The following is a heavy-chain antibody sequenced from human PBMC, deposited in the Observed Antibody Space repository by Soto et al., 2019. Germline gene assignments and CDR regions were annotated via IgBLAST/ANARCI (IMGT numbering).Heavy chain of an antibody. J-gene: IGHJ6*02. D-gene: IGHD6-6*01. CDR3: VNLREGYSSSSDLDYYYGMDV. V-gene: IGHV3-64D*08. CDR2: ISSNGGST. CDR1: GFTFSSYA. Sequence: GGSLRLSCSASGFTFSSYAMHWVRQAPGKGLEYVSAISSNGGSTYYADSVKGRFTNSRDNSKNTLYLQMSSLRAEDTAVYYCVNLREGYSSSSDLDYYYGMDVWGQGTTVTVSS.